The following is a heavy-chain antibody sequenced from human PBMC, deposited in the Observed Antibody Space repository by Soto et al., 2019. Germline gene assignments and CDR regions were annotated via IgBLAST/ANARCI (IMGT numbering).Heavy chain of an antibody. CDR1: GFTFSSYA. CDR3: AKMIAAAGRYFDY. CDR2: ISGSGGST. V-gene: IGHV3-23*01. D-gene: IGHD6-13*01. Sequence: EVQLLESGGGLVQPGGSLRLSCAASGFTFSSYAMRWVRQAPGKGLEWVSAISGSGGSTYYADSVKGRFTISRDNSKNTLYLQMNSLRAEDTAVYYCAKMIAAAGRYFDYWGQGTLVTVSS. J-gene: IGHJ4*02.